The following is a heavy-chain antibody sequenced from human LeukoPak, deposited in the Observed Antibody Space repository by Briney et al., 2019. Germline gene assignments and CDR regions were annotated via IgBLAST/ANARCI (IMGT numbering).Heavy chain of an antibody. CDR1: GFTFTTYT. CDR3: AKAPLGSCTRVRCSQFDS. J-gene: IGHJ4*02. CDR2: ITSNARDT. D-gene: IGHD2-15*01. Sequence: GGSLRLSCEASGFTFTTYTMNWVRQAPGKRLEWVSSITSNARDTYFADSVKGRFTVSRDNSGNTLYLQMNSLRADDTAIYYCAKAPLGSCTRVRCSQFDSWGQGTLVTVSS. V-gene: IGHV3-23*01.